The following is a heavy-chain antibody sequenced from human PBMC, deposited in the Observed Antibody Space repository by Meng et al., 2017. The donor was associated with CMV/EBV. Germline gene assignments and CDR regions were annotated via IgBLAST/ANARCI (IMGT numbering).Heavy chain of an antibody. Sequence: VALGRAVPAVEKVGCAVNVSGESSRGTLSSLAIMWVQQAPEDVLTWLGGIIAIFGTANEAKQLQGRVAITADESTSTAYMELRSLRSADTAVYYCPRVPYCSSTSCYLTGSTWFDPWGQGTLVTVSS. V-gene: IGHV1-69*19. D-gene: IGHD2-2*01. J-gene: IGHJ5*02. CDR2: IIAIFGTA. CDR3: PRVPYCSSTSCYLTGSTWFDP. CDR1: RGTLSSLA.